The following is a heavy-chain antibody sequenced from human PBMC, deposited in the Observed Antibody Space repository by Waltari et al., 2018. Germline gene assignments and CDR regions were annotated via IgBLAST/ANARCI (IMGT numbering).Heavy chain of an antibody. D-gene: IGHD1-1*01. CDR3: VRGYHGGAWIVDY. CDR1: GDPFTGYA. V-gene: IGHV1-3*01. J-gene: IGHJ4*02. Sequence: QVQLVQSGAEVKKPGASVKVSCKASGDPFTGYAIHWVRPAPGHRLGWIGWINSNSGNIEVSQKFGGRVTITRDTYLSTAYMEMGSLRYEDTSIYYCVRGYHGGAWIVDYWGQGTPVTVSS. CDR2: INSNSGNI.